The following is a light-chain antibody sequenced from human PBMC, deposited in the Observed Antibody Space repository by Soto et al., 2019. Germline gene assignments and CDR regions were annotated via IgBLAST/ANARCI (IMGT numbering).Light chain of an antibody. CDR2: DVS. CDR3: CSYAGSYTPVV. J-gene: IGLJ2*01. V-gene: IGLV2-11*01. Sequence: QSALTQPRSVSGSPGQSVTISCTGTSSDVGGYNSVSWYQQHPGKAPKLMIYDVSKRPSGVPDRFSGCKSGNTASLTISGLQAEDEADYYCCSYAGSYTPVVFGGGTKLTVL. CDR1: SSDVGGYNS.